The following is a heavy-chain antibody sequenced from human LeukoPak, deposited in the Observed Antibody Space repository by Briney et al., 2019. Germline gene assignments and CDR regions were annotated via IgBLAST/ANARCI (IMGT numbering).Heavy chain of an antibody. Sequence: GGSLRLSCAASGFTFDDYGMNWVRQAPGKGLEWVSSISSSSSYIYYADSVKGRFTISRDNAKTSLYLQMNSLRAEDTAVYYCARDLSGVTGYTYGRGIDYWGQGTLVTVSS. V-gene: IGHV3-21*01. CDR3: ARDLSGVTGYTYGRGIDY. CDR1: GFTFDDYG. D-gene: IGHD5-18*01. CDR2: ISSSSSYI. J-gene: IGHJ4*02.